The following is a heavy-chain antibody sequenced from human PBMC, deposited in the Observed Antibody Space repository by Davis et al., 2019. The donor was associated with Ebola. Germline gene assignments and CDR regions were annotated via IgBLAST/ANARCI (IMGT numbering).Heavy chain of an antibody. CDR1: GFTFSSHG. D-gene: IGHD5-24*01. J-gene: IGHJ3*02. CDR3: ARREMSNDAFDI. CDR2: VRYDKSNR. Sequence: GESPKISCAASGFTFSSHGMHWVRQAPGKGLEWVAFVRYDKSNRYYSDSVKGRFTISRDNSKNTVSLQMNSLRPEDTAVYYCARREMSNDAFDIWGRGTMVTVSS. V-gene: IGHV3-30*02.